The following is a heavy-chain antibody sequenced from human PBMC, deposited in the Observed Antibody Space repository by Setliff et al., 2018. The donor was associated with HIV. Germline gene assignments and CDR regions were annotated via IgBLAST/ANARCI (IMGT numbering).Heavy chain of an antibody. Sequence: ASVKVSCKASGYTFTGYDMHWVRQAPGQGLEWMGWVNPNSGGTNYAQKFQGRVTMTRDTSISTAYMEPSRLRSDDTAVYYCARDLTGDLFFDYWGQGTLGTSPQ. J-gene: IGHJ4*02. D-gene: IGHD3-9*01. CDR1: GYTFTGYD. V-gene: IGHV1-2*02. CDR2: VNPNSGGT. CDR3: ARDLTGDLFFDY.